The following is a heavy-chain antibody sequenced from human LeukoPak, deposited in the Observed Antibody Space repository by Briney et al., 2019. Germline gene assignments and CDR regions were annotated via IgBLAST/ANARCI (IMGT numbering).Heavy chain of an antibody. V-gene: IGHV1-24*01. D-gene: IGHD1-14*01. CDR1: GYTLTELS. CDR3: ATDPITGPRGSHYYYGMDV. Sequence: ASVKVSCKVSGYTLTELSMHWVRQAPGKGLEWMGGFYPEDGETIYAQKFQGRVTMTEDTSTDTAYMELSSLRSEDTAVYYCATDPITGPRGSHYYYGMDVWGQGTTVTVSS. CDR2: FYPEDGET. J-gene: IGHJ6*02.